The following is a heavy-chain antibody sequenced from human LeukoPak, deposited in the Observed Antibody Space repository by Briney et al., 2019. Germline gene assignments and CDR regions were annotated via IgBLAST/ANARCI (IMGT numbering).Heavy chain of an antibody. CDR3: ARGLHYDFWSGYYNKPFDY. V-gene: IGHV1-8*01. J-gene: IGHJ4*02. D-gene: IGHD3-3*01. CDR2: VNPNSGNT. CDR1: GYTFTSYD. Sequence: ASVKVSCQASGYTFTSYDINWVRQATGQGLEWMGWVNPNSGNTVYAQKFQGRVTMTRNTSISTAYMELSSLRSVDTAVYYCARGLHYDFWSGYYNKPFDYWGQGTLVTVSS.